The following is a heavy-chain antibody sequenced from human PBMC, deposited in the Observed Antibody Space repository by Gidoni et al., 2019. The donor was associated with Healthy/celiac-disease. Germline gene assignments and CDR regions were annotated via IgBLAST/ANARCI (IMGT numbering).Heavy chain of an antibody. D-gene: IGHD3-22*01. V-gene: IGHV6-1*01. Sequence: QVQLQQSGPGLVKPSQTLPLTCAISGDSVSSNSAAWNWIRQSPSRGLEWLGRTYYRSKWYNDYAVSVKSRITINPDTSKNQFSLQLNSVTPEDTAVYYCARQRAYYYDSSGYVAFDIWGQGTMVTVSS. CDR2: TYYRSKWYN. J-gene: IGHJ3*02. CDR1: GDSVSSNSAA. CDR3: ARQRAYYYDSSGYVAFDI.